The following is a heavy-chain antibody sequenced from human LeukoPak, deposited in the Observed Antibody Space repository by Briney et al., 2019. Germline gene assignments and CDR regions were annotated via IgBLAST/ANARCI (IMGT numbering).Heavy chain of an antibody. J-gene: IGHJ4*02. Sequence: PSETLSLTCAVYGGSFSGYYWSWIRQPPGKGLEWIGEINHSGSTNYNPSLKSRVTISVDTSKNQFSLKLSSVTAADTAVYYCARVHDYVWGSYRSGFDYWGQGTLVTVSS. V-gene: IGHV4-34*01. CDR2: INHSGST. CDR3: ARVHDYVWGSYRSGFDY. CDR1: GGSFSGYY. D-gene: IGHD3-16*02.